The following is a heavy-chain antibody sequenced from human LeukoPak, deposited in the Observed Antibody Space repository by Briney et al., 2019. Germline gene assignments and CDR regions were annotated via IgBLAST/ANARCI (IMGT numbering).Heavy chain of an antibody. CDR2: INPNSGGT. CDR3: ARDPRFCSGGSCYSPYYYYYYGMDV. CDR1: GYTFTGYY. D-gene: IGHD2-15*01. V-gene: IGHV1-2*02. Sequence: GAPVKVSCKASGYTFTGYYMHWVRQAPGQGLEWMGWINPNSGGTNYAQKFQGRVTMTRDTSISTAYMELRRLRSDDTAVCYCARDPRFCSGGSCYSPYYYYYYGMDVWGQGTTVTVSS. J-gene: IGHJ6*02.